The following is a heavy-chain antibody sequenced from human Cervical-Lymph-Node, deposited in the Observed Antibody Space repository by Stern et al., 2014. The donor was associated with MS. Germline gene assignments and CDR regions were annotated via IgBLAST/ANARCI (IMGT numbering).Heavy chain of an antibody. V-gene: IGHV3-74*01. D-gene: IGHD6-13*01. CDR2: INSDGSST. CDR1: GFTFSSYW. CDR3: AREGNSNYYYYYGMDV. J-gene: IGHJ6*02. Sequence: EVQLVESGGGLVQPGGSLRLSCAASGFTFSSYWMHWVRQAPGKGLVWVSRINSDGSSTSYADSVKGRFTISRDNAKNTLYLQMNSLRAEDTAVYYCAREGNSNYYYYYGMDVWGQGTTVTVSS.